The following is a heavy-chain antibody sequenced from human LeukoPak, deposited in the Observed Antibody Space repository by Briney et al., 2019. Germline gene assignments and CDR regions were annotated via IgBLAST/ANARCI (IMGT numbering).Heavy chain of an antibody. D-gene: IGHD4-17*01. CDR1: GFSFTTYW. CDR2: IKPNGSYQ. Sequence: SGGSLRLSRAASGFSFTTYWMTWVRQAPGKGLEWVANIKPNGSYQFQVDSLKGRFTISRDNAKNSLYLQMNSLRAEDTAVYYCATSVDYAFDHWGQGTLVTVSS. V-gene: IGHV3-7*01. J-gene: IGHJ5*02. CDR3: ATSVDYAFDH.